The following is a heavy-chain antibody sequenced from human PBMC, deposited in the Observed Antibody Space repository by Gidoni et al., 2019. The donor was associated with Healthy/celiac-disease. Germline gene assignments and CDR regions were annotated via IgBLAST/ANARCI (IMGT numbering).Heavy chain of an antibody. CDR2: IYYSGST. J-gene: IGHJ4*02. V-gene: IGHV4-39*01. D-gene: IGHD1-26*01. Sequence: QLPLQESGPGLVKPSETLSLTCTVSGGSISSSSYYWGWIRQPPGKGLEWIGSIYYSGSTYYNPSLKSRVTISVDTSKNQFSLKLSSVTAADTAVYYCARGRGPYYFDYWGQGTLVTVSS. CDR1: GGSISSSSYY. CDR3: ARGRGPYYFDY.